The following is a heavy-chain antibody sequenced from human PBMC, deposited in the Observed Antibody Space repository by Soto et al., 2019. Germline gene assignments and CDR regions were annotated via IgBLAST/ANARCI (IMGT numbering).Heavy chain of an antibody. CDR3: ARASGSHWRGWFDP. V-gene: IGHV1-18*04. J-gene: IGHJ5*02. CDR1: GYTFTSYG. CDR2: ISAYNGNT. D-gene: IGHD1-26*01. Sequence: ASVKVSRKASGYTFTSYGISWVRQAPGQGLEWMGWISAYNGNTNYAQKLQGRVTMTTGTSTSTAYMELRSLRSDDTAVYYCARASGSHWRGWFDPWGQGTLVTVSS.